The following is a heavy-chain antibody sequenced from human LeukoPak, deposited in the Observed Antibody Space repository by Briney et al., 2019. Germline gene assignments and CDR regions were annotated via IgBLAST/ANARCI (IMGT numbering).Heavy chain of an antibody. CDR3: ARDLGYCSGGSCYSGGLFDY. J-gene: IGHJ4*02. CDR2: IYSGGST. CDR1: GFTVSSNY. V-gene: IGHV3-53*01. Sequence: GGSLRLSCAASGFTVSSNYMSWVRQAPGKGLEWVSVIYSGGSTYYADSVKGRFTISRDNSKNTLYLQMNSLGAEDTAVYYCARDLGYCSGGSCYSGGLFDYWGQGTLVTVSS. D-gene: IGHD2-15*01.